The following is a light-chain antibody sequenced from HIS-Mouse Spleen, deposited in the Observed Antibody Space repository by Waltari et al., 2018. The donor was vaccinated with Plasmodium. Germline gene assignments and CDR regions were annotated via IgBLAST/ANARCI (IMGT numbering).Light chain of an antibody. CDR2: DAS. J-gene: IGKJ4*01. Sequence: DIQMTQSPSSPSASVGDRVTITCHASQDISNYLNWYQQKPGKAPTLLIYDASNLETGVPSRFSGSGSGTDFTFTISSLQPEDIATYYCQQYDNLPLTFGGGTKVEIK. CDR1: QDISNY. CDR3: QQYDNLPLT. V-gene: IGKV1-33*01.